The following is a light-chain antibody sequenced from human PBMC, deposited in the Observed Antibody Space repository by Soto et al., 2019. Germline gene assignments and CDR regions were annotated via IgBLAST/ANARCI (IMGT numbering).Light chain of an antibody. CDR2: DVS. V-gene: IGLV2-14*01. Sequence: QSVLTQPASVTGYPGQSITISCTGTSSDVGGYNYVSWYQQHPGKAPKLMIYDVSNRPSGVSNRFSGSKSGNTASLTISGLQAKDEADYYCSSYTSSSSYVFGTGTKVTVL. CDR1: SSDVGGYNY. J-gene: IGLJ1*01. CDR3: SSYTSSSSYV.